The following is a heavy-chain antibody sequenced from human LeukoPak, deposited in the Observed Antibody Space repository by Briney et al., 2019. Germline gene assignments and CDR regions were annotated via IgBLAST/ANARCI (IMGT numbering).Heavy chain of an antibody. D-gene: IGHD3-22*01. V-gene: IGHV3-74*01. CDR1: GFPFSSYW. Sequence: GGSLRLSCAASGFPFSSYWMHWVRQAPGKGLVWVSRIKSNGSSTSYADSVKGRFTISRDNAKNTVYLQMNSLRVEDTAVYYCARGGYLTYLIDYWGQGTLVTVSS. CDR3: ARGGYLTYLIDY. J-gene: IGHJ4*02. CDR2: IKSNGSST.